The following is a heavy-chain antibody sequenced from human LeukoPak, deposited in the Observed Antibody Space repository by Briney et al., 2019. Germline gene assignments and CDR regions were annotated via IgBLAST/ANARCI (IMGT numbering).Heavy chain of an antibody. CDR1: GFSFKSNR. Sequence: PGGSLRLSCAASGFSFKSNRMSWVPQAPGKGLEWGANIKQDGSERYYVDCVKGRFTIYRDNAKNSLYLQLNSLRAEDTAVYYYAKTRGGVLTAISFDYWGQGALVTVSS. V-gene: IGHV3-7*05. CDR3: AKTRGGVLTAISFDY. J-gene: IGHJ4*02. CDR2: IKQDGSER. D-gene: IGHD2-21*02.